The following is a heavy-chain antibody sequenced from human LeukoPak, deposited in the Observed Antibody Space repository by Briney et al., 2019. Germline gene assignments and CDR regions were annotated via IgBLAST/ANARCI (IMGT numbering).Heavy chain of an antibody. CDR1: GGSMNSYY. Sequence: SETLSLTCSVSGGSMNSYYWSWIGQSPGKGLEWIGYIYYSGSTNYNPSLKSRVNISVDTSKNQFSLKLSSVTAADTAVYYCARESGDGYNAFGYWGQGTLVTVSS. CDR2: IYYSGST. V-gene: IGHV4-59*12. CDR3: ARESGDGYNAFGY. J-gene: IGHJ4*02. D-gene: IGHD5-24*01.